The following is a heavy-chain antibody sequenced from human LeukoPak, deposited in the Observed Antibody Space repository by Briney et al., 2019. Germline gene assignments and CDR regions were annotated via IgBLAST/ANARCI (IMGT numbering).Heavy chain of an antibody. CDR1: GDSISSGDYY. D-gene: IGHD3-22*01. Sequence: SETLSLTCTVSGDSISSGDYYWIWIRQPAGKGLEWIGRISSSGSTNYNPSLKSRVTVSVDTSKNQFSLKLSSVTAADTAVYFCARGPYSYDSSGAFDIWGQGTMVTVSS. V-gene: IGHV4-61*02. J-gene: IGHJ3*02. CDR3: ARGPYSYDSSGAFDI. CDR2: ISSSGST.